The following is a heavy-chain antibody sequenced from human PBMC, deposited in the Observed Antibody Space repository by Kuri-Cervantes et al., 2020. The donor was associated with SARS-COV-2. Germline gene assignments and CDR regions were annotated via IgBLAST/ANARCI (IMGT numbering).Heavy chain of an antibody. V-gene: IGHV1-69*13. CDR3: ARARNGNYLNEPDY. D-gene: IGHD4-17*01. J-gene: IGHJ4*02. CDR2: IIPIFGTA. CDR1: GGTFSSYA. Sequence: SVKVSCKASGGTFSSYAISWVRQAPGQGLEWMGGIIPIFGTANYAQKFQGRVTITADEFTSTAYMELSSLRSEDTAVYYCARARNGNYLNEPDYWGQGTLVTVSS.